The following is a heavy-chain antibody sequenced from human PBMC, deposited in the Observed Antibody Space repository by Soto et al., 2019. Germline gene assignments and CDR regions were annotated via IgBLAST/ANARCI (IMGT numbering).Heavy chain of an antibody. CDR2: ISYDGSNK. V-gene: IGHV3-30-3*01. CDR3: ARDPVFGLIGGYFDS. J-gene: IGHJ4*02. CDR1: GFTFSSYA. D-gene: IGHD3-16*01. Sequence: QVQLVESGGGVVQPGRSLRLSCAASGFTFSSYAMHWVRQAPGKGLEWVAVISYDGSNKYYADSVKGRFTISRDNSKNTLYLQMNSLRAEDTAGYYCARDPVFGLIGGYFDSWGQGTLVTVSS.